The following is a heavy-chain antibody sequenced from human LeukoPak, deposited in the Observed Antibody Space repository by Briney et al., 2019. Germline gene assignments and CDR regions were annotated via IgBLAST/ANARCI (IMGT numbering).Heavy chain of an antibody. V-gene: IGHV3-23*01. CDR3: ARSTESELLWFGELHFDY. CDR1: GFTFSSYA. D-gene: IGHD3-10*01. J-gene: IGHJ4*02. Sequence: PGGSLRLSCAASGFTFSSYAMSWVRQAPGKGLEWVSAISGSGGSTHYADSVKGRFTISRDNSKNTLYLQMNSLRAEDTAVYYCARSTESELLWFGELHFDYWGQGTLVTVSS. CDR2: ISGSGGST.